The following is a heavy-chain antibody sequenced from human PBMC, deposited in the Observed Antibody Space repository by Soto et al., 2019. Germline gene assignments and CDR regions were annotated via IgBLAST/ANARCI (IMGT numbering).Heavy chain of an antibody. V-gene: IGHV1-69*13. J-gene: IGHJ3*02. CDR3: AGNYGDYALDYDAFDI. Sequence: GASVKVSCKAPGGTFSTYAISWVRQAPGQGLEWMGGIIPMFGTANYAQRFQDRVTITADESTNTVYMELSSLRSEDTAVYYCAGNYGDYALDYDAFDIWGQGTMVTVSS. CDR2: IIPMFGTA. CDR1: GGTFSTYA. D-gene: IGHD4-17*01.